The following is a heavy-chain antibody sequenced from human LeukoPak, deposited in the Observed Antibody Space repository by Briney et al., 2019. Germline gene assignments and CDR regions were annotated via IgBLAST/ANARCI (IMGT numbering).Heavy chain of an antibody. J-gene: IGHJ4*02. CDR2: IYTSGST. Sequence: PSQTLSLTCTVSGGSISSGSYYWSWIRQPAGKGLEWIGRIYTSGSTNYNPSLKSRVTISVDTSKNQFSLKLSSVTAADTAAYYCARGFTYSGYDYGYWGQGTLVTVSS. CDR1: GGSISSGSYY. CDR3: ARGFTYSGYDYGY. V-gene: IGHV4-61*02. D-gene: IGHD5-12*01.